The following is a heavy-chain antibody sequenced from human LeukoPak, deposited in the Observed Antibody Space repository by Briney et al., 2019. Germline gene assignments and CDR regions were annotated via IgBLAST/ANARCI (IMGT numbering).Heavy chain of an antibody. Sequence: AGGSLRLSCAASGFTFDDYAMHWVRQAPGKGLEWVSGISWNSGSIGYADSVKGRFTISRDNAKNSLYLQMNSLRAEDTALYYCAKAAAGRDYYYYGMDVWGQGTTVTVSS. CDR3: AKAAAGRDYYYYGMDV. D-gene: IGHD6-13*01. CDR2: ISWNSGSI. V-gene: IGHV3-9*01. J-gene: IGHJ6*02. CDR1: GFTFDDYA.